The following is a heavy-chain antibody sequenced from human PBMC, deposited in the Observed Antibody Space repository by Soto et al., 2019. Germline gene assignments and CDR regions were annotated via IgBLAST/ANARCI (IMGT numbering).Heavy chain of an antibody. CDR3: ARLRIATNNYKWLDP. CDR1: GAALNSGNYY. CDR2: IYVTGAV. Sequence: ASETLSLTCSVSGAALNSGNYYWGWIRQVPGKGLEWIGHIYVTGAVDYNPSLRDRITISQDTSERQFSLNLRLVTAAETAVYYCARLRIATNNYKWLDPWGQGTLVTVSS. D-gene: IGHD2-21*01. J-gene: IGHJ5*02. V-gene: IGHV4-31*03.